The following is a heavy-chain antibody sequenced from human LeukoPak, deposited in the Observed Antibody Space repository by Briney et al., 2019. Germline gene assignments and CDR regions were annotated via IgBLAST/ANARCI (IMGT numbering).Heavy chain of an antibody. Sequence: PGGSLRLSCAASTSTFRTDGMHWVRQASGKGLEWAAAISYDGVNAYYVDSVKGRFTISRDNSKKMLYLQMNSLRLEDTAVYHCASSVKGVRGRFDMWGQGTMVSVSS. CDR2: ISYDGVNA. CDR1: TSTFRTDG. V-gene: IGHV3-30*03. J-gene: IGHJ3*02. D-gene: IGHD2-8*01. CDR3: ASSVKGVRGRFDM.